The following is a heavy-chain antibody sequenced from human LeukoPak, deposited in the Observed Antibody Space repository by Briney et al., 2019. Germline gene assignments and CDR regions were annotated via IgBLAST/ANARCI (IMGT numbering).Heavy chain of an antibody. CDR2: IYYSGRT. Sequence: PSETLSPTCTVSGGSISSYYWSWIRQPPGKGLEWIGYIYYSGRTNYNPSLKSRVTISIDTSKNQFSLKLRSVTAADTAVYYCARSFSSGFIDSWGQGTLVTVSS. V-gene: IGHV4-59*01. D-gene: IGHD6-19*01. CDR1: GGSISSYY. J-gene: IGHJ4*02. CDR3: ARSFSSGFIDS.